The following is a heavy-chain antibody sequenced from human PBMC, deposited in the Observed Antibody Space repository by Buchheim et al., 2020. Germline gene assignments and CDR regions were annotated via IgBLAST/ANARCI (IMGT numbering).Heavy chain of an antibody. CDR2: ISYDGSNK. Sequence: QVQLVESGGGVVQPGRSLRLSCAASGFTFSSYAMHWVRQAPGKGLEWVAVISYDGSNKYYADSVKGRFTISRDNSKNTLYLQMNSLRAEDTAVYYCARDLLYYYDSSGYRYIPMVGMDVWGQGTT. CDR3: ARDLLYYYDSSGYRYIPMVGMDV. V-gene: IGHV3-30*04. D-gene: IGHD3-22*01. CDR1: GFTFSSYA. J-gene: IGHJ6*02.